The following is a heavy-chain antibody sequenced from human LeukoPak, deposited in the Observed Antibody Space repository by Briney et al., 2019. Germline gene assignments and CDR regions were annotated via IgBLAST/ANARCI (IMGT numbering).Heavy chain of an antibody. D-gene: IGHD3-10*01. Sequence: GGSLRLSCAASGFTFSSYWMHWVRQAPGKGLVWVSRINSDGSSTSYADSVKGRFTISRDNSKNTLYLQMNSLRAEDTAVYYCSLVRGVIKGGNWFDPWGQGTLVTVSS. J-gene: IGHJ5*02. CDR3: SLVRGVIKGGNWFDP. CDR2: INSDGSST. V-gene: IGHV3-74*01. CDR1: GFTFSSYW.